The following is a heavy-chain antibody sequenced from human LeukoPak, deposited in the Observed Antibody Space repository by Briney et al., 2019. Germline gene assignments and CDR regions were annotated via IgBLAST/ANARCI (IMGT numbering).Heavy chain of an antibody. Sequence: GGSLRLSCAASGFTFSSYSMNWVRQAPGKGLEWVSYISSSSSTIYYADSVKGRFTISRDNAKNSLYLQMNSLRAEDTAVHYCARDPGTVIAYSFEYWGQGTLVTVSS. CDR1: GFTFSSYS. J-gene: IGHJ4*02. D-gene: IGHD4-17*01. CDR2: ISSSSSTI. V-gene: IGHV3-48*01. CDR3: ARDPGTVIAYSFEY.